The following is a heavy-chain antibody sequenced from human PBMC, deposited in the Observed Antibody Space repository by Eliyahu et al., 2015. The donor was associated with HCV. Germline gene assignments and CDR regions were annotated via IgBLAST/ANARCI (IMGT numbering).Heavy chain of an antibody. CDR3: ARDSEYYDILTGYYY. CDR2: IYYSGST. D-gene: IGHD3-9*01. Sequence: QVXLQESGPGLVKPSETLSLTCTVXGGSVSSGSYYWSWIRQPPGKGLEWIGYIYYSGSTNYNPSLKSRVTISVDTSKNQFSLKLSSVTAADTAVYYCARDSEYYDILTGYYYWGQGTLVTVSS. J-gene: IGHJ4*02. CDR1: GGSVSSGSYY. V-gene: IGHV4-61*01.